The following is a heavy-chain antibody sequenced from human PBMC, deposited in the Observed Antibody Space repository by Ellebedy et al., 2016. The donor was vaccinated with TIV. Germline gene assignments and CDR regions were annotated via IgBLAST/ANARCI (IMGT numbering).Heavy chain of an antibody. Sequence: MPSETLSLTCTVSGGSISSYYWGWIRQPPGKGLEWIGSIYYSGSTYYNPSLKSRVTISVDTSKNQFSLKLSSVTAADTAMYFCARCSYDSSGFYYYYGMDVWGQGTTVTVSS. CDR3: ARCSYDSSGFYYYYGMDV. V-gene: IGHV4-39*01. J-gene: IGHJ6*02. CDR1: GGSISSYY. D-gene: IGHD3-22*01. CDR2: IYYSGST.